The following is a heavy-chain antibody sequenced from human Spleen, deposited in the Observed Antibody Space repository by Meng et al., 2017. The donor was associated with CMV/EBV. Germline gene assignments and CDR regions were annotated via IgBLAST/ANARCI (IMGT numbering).Heavy chain of an antibody. J-gene: IGHJ4*02. V-gene: IGHV1-69*10. Sequence: SVKVSCKASGYTFTGYYMHWVRQAPGQGLEWMGGIIPILGIANYAQKFQGRVTITADKSTSTAYMELSSLRSEDTAVYYCARDNSGSYYSWGQGTLVTVSS. D-gene: IGHD1-26*01. CDR3: ARDNSGSYYS. CDR1: GYTFTGYY. CDR2: IIPILGIA.